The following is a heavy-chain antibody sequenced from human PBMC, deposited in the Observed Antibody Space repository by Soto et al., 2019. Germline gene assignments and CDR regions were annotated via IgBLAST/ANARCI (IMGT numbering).Heavy chain of an antibody. CDR1: GFTFSSYA. D-gene: IGHD6-13*01. Sequence: GCLRLSCAASGFTFSSYAMSWVRQAPGKGLDWVSAIGGSGAGTYYAVSVKGRFTISGDNSKNTLYLQMDSLRAEDTAVYYCAKASSTIAAAGPPYFDYWGQGTLVTVSS. CDR2: IGGSGAGT. CDR3: AKASSTIAAAGPPYFDY. J-gene: IGHJ4*02. V-gene: IGHV3-23*01.